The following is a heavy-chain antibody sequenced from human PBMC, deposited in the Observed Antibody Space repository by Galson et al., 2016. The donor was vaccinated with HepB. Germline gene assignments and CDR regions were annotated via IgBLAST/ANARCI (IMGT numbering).Heavy chain of an antibody. CDR1: GGSISSGNW. CDR3: ARHVGVPGTRGFDY. V-gene: IGHV4-4*02. CDR2: IYHSGTA. Sequence: ETLSLTCAVSGGSISSGNWWSWVRQPPGKGLEWIGEIYHSGTANYNPSPESRGTMSLDKSKNQTSLKVTSVTAADTAVYYCARHVGVPGTRGFDYWGQGTLVTVSS. D-gene: IGHD2-2*01. J-gene: IGHJ4*02.